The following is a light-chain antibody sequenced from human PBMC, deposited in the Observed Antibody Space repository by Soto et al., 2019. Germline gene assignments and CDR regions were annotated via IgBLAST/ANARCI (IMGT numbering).Light chain of an antibody. CDR2: DAS. Sequence: EIVLTQSPATLSLSPGERATLSCRASQSVSSYLAWYQQKPGQAPRLLIYDASNRATGIPARFSGSGSGTDFTLPICSLEPEYFAVYFCQQRSNWPPNTFGQGPRMEMK. V-gene: IGKV3-11*01. J-gene: IGKJ5*01. CDR1: QSVSSY. CDR3: QQRSNWPPNT.